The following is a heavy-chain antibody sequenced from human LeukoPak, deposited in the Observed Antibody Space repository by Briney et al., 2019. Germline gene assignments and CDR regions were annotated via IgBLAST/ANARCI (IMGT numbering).Heavy chain of an antibody. CDR1: GGSFSGYY. CDR2: INHSGST. V-gene: IGHV4-34*01. J-gene: IGHJ4*02. D-gene: IGHD2-8*01. CDR3: ARPRAIVLMVYAILDYFDY. Sequence: SETLSLTCAVYGGSFSGYYWSWIRQPPGKGLEWIGEINHSGSTNYNPSLKSRVTISVDTSKNQFSLKLSSVTAADTAVYYCARPRAIVLMVYAILDYFDYWGQGTLVTVSS.